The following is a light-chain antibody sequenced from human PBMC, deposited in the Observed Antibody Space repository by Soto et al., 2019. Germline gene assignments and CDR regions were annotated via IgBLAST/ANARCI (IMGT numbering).Light chain of an antibody. V-gene: IGLV2-11*01. CDR1: SSDVGGSDY. Sequence: QSALTQPRSVSGSPGQSVTISCTGTSSDVGGSDYVSWFQHYPGKGPKLLIYDVTRRPSGVPDRFSGSKSGNTASLTISGLQVEDEADYYCCSYAGSSTWVFGGGTKLTVL. CDR2: DVT. J-gene: IGLJ3*02. CDR3: CSYAGSSTWV.